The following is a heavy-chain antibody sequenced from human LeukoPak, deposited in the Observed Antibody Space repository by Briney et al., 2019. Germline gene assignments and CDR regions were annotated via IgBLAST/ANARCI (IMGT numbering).Heavy chain of an antibody. Sequence: SETLSLTCTVSGGSMSSYYWSWIRQPPGKGLEWIGYIYYSGSTNYNPSLKSRVTISEDTSNNQFSLKLSSVTAADTAVYYCARAGATVTVFDYWGQGTLVTVSS. CDR2: IYYSGST. V-gene: IGHV4-59*01. CDR3: ARAGATVTVFDY. J-gene: IGHJ4*02. D-gene: IGHD4-17*01. CDR1: GGSMSSYY.